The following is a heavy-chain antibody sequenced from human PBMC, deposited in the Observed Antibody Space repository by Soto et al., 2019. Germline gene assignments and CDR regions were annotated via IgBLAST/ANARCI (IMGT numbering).Heavy chain of an antibody. J-gene: IGHJ6*02. CDR2: MYKTGST. Sequence: SETLSLTCTVSGGSLGGYYWSWIRQPPGKGLEWIGYMYKTGSTVYNPSFKSRVTISVDTSKNQFSLKLNSVTAADTAVYYCARDLWGYCGTDCYPLDVWGQGTTVTVSS. CDR1: GGSLGGYY. CDR3: ARDLWGYCGTDCYPLDV. D-gene: IGHD2-21*02. V-gene: IGHV4-59*01.